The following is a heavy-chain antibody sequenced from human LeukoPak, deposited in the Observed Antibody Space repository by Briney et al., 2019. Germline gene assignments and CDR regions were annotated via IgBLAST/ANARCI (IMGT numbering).Heavy chain of an antibody. V-gene: IGHV3-53*01. CDR3: ARPDY. J-gene: IGHJ4*02. CDR1: GFTLSTYV. Sequence: GGSLRLSCAGSGFTLSTYVMSWVRQAPGKGLEWVSVIYSGGSTYYADSVKGRFTISRDNSKNTLYLQMNSLRAEDTAVYYCARPDYWGQGTLVTVSS. CDR2: IYSGGST.